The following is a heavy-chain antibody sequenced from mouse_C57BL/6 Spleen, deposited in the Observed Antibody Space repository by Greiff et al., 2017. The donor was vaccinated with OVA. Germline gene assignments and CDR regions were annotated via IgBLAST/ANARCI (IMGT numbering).Heavy chain of an antibody. D-gene: IGHD2-2*01. CDR2: IYPGSGST. CDR3: ARMGVTGGFDY. Sequence: QVHVKQPGAELVKPGASVKMSCKASGYTFTSYWITWVKQRPGQGLEWIGDIYPGSGSTNYNEKFKSKATLTVDTSSSTAYMQLSSLTSEDSAVYYCARMGVTGGFDYWGQGTTLTVSS. J-gene: IGHJ2*01. CDR1: GYTFTSYW. V-gene: IGHV1-55*01.